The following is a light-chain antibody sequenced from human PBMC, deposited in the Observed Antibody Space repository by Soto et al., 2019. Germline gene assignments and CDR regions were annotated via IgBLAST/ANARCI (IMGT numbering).Light chain of an antibody. J-gene: IGLJ1*01. CDR2: DVS. V-gene: IGLV2-11*01. CDR3: CSFAGNYIYV. CDR1: SXDVGGYNY. Sequence: QSALTQPRSVSGSPGQSVTISCTGTSXDVGGYNYVSWYLQHPGKAPKVMIYDVSKRPSGVPDRFSGSKSGNTASLTISGLQSEDEADYYCCSFAGNYIYVFGTGTKVIVL.